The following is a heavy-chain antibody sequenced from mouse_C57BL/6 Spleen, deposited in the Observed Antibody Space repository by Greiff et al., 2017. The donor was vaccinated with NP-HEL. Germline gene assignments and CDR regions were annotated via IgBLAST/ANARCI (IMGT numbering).Heavy chain of an antibody. CDR3: ARRAVYDGYWFAY. J-gene: IGHJ3*01. Sequence: QVTLKVSGPGILQSSQTLSLTCSFSGFSLSTSGMGVSWIRQPSGKGLEWLAHIYWDDDTRFTPSLKSRLTLPKDTSRNQVFRKITCVDTAVTATYCWARRAVYDGYWFAYWGQGTLVTVSA. CDR1: GFSLSTSGMG. D-gene: IGHD2-3*01. CDR2: IYWDDDT. V-gene: IGHV8-12*01.